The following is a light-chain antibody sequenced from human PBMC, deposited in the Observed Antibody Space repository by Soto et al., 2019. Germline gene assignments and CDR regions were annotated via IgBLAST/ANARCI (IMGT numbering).Light chain of an antibody. CDR3: QQYESSLLT. CDR1: HGISNY. J-gene: IGKJ5*01. V-gene: IGKV1-33*01. CDR2: GAS. Sequence: DIHMTQCPSSLSASVGDRVTITCQAIHGISNYLNWYQLKPGQAPRLLIYGASNLATGVPSRFTGSGSGTDFTFTISSLQPEDTATYYCQQYESSLLTFGQGTRVEI.